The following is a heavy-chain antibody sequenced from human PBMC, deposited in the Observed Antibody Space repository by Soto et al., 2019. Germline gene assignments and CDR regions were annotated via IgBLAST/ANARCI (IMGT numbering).Heavy chain of an antibody. V-gene: IGHV4-31*03. J-gene: IGHJ3*02. D-gene: IGHD3-22*01. CDR2: IYYSGST. CDR3: ARAPERGYDSSGNAFDI. CDR1: GGSISSGGYY. Sequence: SETLSLTCTVSGGSISSGGYYWSWIRQHPGKGLEWIGYIYYSGSTYYNPSLKSRVTISVGTSKNQFSLKLSSVTAADTAVYYCARAPERGYDSSGNAFDIWGQGTMVTVSS.